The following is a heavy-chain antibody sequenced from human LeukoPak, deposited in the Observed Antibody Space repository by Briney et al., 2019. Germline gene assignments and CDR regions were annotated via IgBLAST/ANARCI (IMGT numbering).Heavy chain of an antibody. Sequence: GGSLGLSCAVSGFTFSYYSMNWVRQAPGKGLEWVSYISSSGSTTYYADSVKGRFTVSRDNAKSSLYLQMNSLRDEDTAVYYCAFRPLGDCSSSTCYAFDYWGRGTLVTVSS. V-gene: IGHV3-48*02. J-gene: IGHJ4*02. CDR1: GFTFSYYS. CDR3: AFRPLGDCSSSTCYAFDY. CDR2: ISSSGSTT. D-gene: IGHD2-2*01.